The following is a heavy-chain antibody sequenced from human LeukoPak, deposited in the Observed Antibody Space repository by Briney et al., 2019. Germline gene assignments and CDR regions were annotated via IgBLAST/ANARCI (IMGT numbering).Heavy chain of an antibody. Sequence: SETLSLTCTVSGGSISSSSYSWGWIRQPPGKGLEGIASIYYSGSTYYNPSLKSRVTISVDTSKNQFSLKLSSVTAADTAVYYCARGKYYDFWSGTRLVYYGMDVWGQGTTVTVSS. CDR2: IYYSGST. J-gene: IGHJ6*02. CDR1: GGSISSSSYS. V-gene: IGHV4-39*01. D-gene: IGHD3-3*01. CDR3: ARGKYYDFWSGTRLVYYGMDV.